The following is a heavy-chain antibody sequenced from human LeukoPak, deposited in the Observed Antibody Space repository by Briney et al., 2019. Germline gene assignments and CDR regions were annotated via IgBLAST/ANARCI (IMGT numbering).Heavy chain of an antibody. D-gene: IGHD3-10*01. CDR3: ARDLYYYGSGAFWDYMDV. CDR2: IYTSGST. J-gene: IGHJ6*03. Sequence: SETLSLTCTVSGGSISSGSYYWSWIRQPAGKGLEWIGRIYTSGSTNYNPSLKSRVTISVDTSKNQFSLKLSSVTAADTAVYYCARDLYYYGSGAFWDYMDVWGKGTTVTVS. V-gene: IGHV4-61*02. CDR1: GGSISSGSYY.